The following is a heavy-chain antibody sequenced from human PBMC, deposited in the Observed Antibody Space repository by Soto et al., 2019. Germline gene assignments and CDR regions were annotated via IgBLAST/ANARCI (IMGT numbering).Heavy chain of an antibody. Sequence: ASVKVSCKASGGTFSSYAISWVRQAPGQGLEWMGWIIPNFGNTNYAQKLQGRVTITTDKSTSTAYMELSSLRSDDTAVFFCARSPGNYGVYYYYYMDVWGKGTTVTVSS. J-gene: IGHJ6*03. D-gene: IGHD4-17*01. V-gene: IGHV1-69*05. CDR3: ARSPGNYGVYYYYYMDV. CDR2: IIPNFGNT. CDR1: GGTFSSYA.